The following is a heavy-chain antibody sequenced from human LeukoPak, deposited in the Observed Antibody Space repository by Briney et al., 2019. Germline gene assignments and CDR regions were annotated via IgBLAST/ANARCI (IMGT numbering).Heavy chain of an antibody. CDR3: TRDTVGATFPGVFDI. V-gene: IGHV4-39*07. Sequence: PSETLSLTCSVSGNSIGTTYYWGVIRQPPGKGLEWIAAIYYTGTTYYKPSLKSRVTMSVDTSKNQFSLKLSSVTAADTAVYYCTRDTVGATFPGVFDIWGQGTMVTVSS. D-gene: IGHD1-26*01. CDR2: IYYTGTT. J-gene: IGHJ3*02. CDR1: GNSIGTTYY.